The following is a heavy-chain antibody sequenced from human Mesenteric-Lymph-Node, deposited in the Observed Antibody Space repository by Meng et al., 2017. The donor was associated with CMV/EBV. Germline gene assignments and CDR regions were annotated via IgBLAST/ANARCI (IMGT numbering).Heavy chain of an antibody. J-gene: IGHJ3*02. CDR1: GFTITTYN. CDR2: ISSGSSSI. CDR3: ASGTPKGGYYDFWSGYYAFDI. D-gene: IGHD3-3*01. Sequence: GGSLRLSCAASGFTITTYNMNWVRQAPGKGLEWVSSISSGSSSIYYADSVKGRFTVSRDNAKNSLYLQMNSLRAEDTAVYYCASGTPKGGYYDFWSGYYAFDIWGQGTMVTVSS. V-gene: IGHV3-21*01.